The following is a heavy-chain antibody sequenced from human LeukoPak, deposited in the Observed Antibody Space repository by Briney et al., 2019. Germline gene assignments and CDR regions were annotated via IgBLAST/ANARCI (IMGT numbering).Heavy chain of an antibody. J-gene: IGHJ6*03. Sequence: ASVKVSCKASGYTFTSYGISWVRQAPGQGLEWMGWISAYNGNTNYAQKLQGRVTMTTDTSTSTAYMELRSLRSDDTAVYYCARDQMRVYYDFWSGYFRAPYYYMDVWGKGTTVTVSS. CDR3: ARDQMRVYYDFWSGYFRAPYYYMDV. D-gene: IGHD3-3*01. CDR1: GYTFTSYG. CDR2: ISAYNGNT. V-gene: IGHV1-18*01.